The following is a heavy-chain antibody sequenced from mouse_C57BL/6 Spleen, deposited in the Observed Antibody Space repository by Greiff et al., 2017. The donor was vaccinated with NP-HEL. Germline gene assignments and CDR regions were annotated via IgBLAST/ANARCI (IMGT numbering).Heavy chain of an antibody. CDR3: AREDGPFAY. CDR1: GYSITSGYY. D-gene: IGHD1-1*01. V-gene: IGHV3-6*01. J-gene: IGHJ3*01. Sequence: EVQVVESGPGLVKPSQSLSLTCSVTGYSITSGYYWNWIRQFPGNKLEWMGYISYDGSNNYNPSLKNRISITRDTSKNQFFLKLNSVTTEDTATYYCAREDGPFAYWGQGTLVTVSA. CDR2: ISYDGSN.